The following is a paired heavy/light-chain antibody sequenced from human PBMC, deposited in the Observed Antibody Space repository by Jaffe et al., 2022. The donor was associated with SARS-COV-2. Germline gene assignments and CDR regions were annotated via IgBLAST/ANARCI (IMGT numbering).Heavy chain of an antibody. Sequence: QLQLQESGSGLVKPSQTLSLTCAVSGGSIITGDDYSWNWIRQPPGKGLEWIGYIFHGGNPFYDPSLRSRVTMSVDRSKNQFSLKLNSVTAADTAVYFCARAKMAAIGGAGEFDYWGQGTLVTVSS. D-gene: IGHD3-16*01. CDR1: GGSIITGDDYS. CDR2: IFHGGNP. J-gene: IGHJ4*02. CDR3: ARAKMAAIGGAGEFDY. V-gene: IGHV4-30-2*01.
Light chain of an antibody. CDR1: QSISSY. CDR2: GAS. Sequence: DIQMTQSPSSLSASVGDRVTITCRASQSISSYLNWYQQKPGKAPDLLIYGASSLLSGAPSRFSADGSGTDFTLTISGVEPEDSATYYCQQSYRAPWTFGQGTKVEI. J-gene: IGKJ1*01. V-gene: IGKV1-39*01. CDR3: QQSYRAPWT.